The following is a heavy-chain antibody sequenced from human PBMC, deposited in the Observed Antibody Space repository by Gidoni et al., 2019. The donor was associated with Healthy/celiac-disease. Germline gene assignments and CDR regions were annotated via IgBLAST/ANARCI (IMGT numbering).Heavy chain of an antibody. V-gene: IGHV5-10-1*03. CDR2: IDPSDSYT. D-gene: IGHD2-8*01. CDR1: GYSFTRYW. Sequence: EVQLVQSGAEVKKHGESLRISCKGSGYSFTRYWISGVRQMPGKGLEWMGRIDPSDSYTNYSPSFQGHVTISADKSISTAYLQWSSLKASDTAMYYCARCARSTNGVCYPWGQGTLVTVSS. CDR3: ARCARSTNGVCYP. J-gene: IGHJ5*02.